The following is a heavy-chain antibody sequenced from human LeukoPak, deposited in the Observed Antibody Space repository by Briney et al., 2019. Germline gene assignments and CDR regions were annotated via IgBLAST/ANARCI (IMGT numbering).Heavy chain of an antibody. V-gene: IGHV3-66*01. CDR3: ARITYRPYYFDY. CDR2: IYSGGST. Sequence: GGSLRLSCAASGFTVSSNYMSWVRQAPGKGLEWVSVIYSGGSTYYADSVKGRFTISRDNSENTLYLQMNSLRAEDTAVYYCARITYRPYYFDYWGQGTLVTVSS. D-gene: IGHD1-1*01. CDR1: GFTVSSNY. J-gene: IGHJ4*02.